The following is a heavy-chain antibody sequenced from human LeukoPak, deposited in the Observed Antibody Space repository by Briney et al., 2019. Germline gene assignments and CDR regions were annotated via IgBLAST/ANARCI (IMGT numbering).Heavy chain of an antibody. V-gene: IGHV4-39*07. CDR1: GGSIRSSTDY. Sequence: SETLSLTCTVSGGSIRSSTDYWGWIRQPPGKELEWIGSIYYSGSTYYNPSLKSRVTISVDTSKNQFSVKLSSVTAADTAVYYCARRQSGTMMEVWGKGTTVTISS. J-gene: IGHJ6*04. D-gene: IGHD3-10*01. CDR3: ARRQSGTMMEV. CDR2: IYYSGST.